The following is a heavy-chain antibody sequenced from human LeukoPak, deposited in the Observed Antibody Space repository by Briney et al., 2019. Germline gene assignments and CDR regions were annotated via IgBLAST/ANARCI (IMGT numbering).Heavy chain of an antibody. CDR1: GGSISSGGYY. J-gene: IGHJ6*03. V-gene: IGHV4-30-2*01. D-gene: IGHD3-22*01. CDR3: ARERVVTPSDYYYYMDV. Sequence: SQTLSLTCTVSGGSISSGGYYWSWIRQPPGKGLEWIGYIYHSGSTYYNPSLKSRVTISVDRSKNQFSLKLSSVTAADTAVYYCARERVVTPSDYYYYMDVWGKGTTVTVSS. CDR2: IYHSGST.